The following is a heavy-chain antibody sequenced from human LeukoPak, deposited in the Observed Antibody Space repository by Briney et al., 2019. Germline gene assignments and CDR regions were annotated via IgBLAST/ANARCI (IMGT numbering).Heavy chain of an antibody. J-gene: IGHJ3*01. CDR3: ARDQNDYNSRNRMSAFHV. V-gene: IGHV3-21*01. Sequence: PGGSLRLSCAASGFSITNYILHWVRQAPGKGLEWVSSISSTSGYIYYADSVKDRSTISRDNADNSLSLQLDSLRVEDTAIYYCARDQNDYNSRNRMSAFHVWGQGTVVTVSS. CDR2: ISSTSGYI. CDR1: GFSITNYI. D-gene: IGHD4-11*01.